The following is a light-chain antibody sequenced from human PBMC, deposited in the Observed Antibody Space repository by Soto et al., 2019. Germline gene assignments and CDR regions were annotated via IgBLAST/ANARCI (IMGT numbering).Light chain of an antibody. J-gene: IGKJ5*01. CDR1: QGISTW. V-gene: IGKV1-5*03. Sequence: DIQMTQSPSCVSAXSGDXXSIXXRASQGISTWLAWYQQKPGKAPKLLIYKASSLESGVPSRFSGSGSGTEFTLTISRLEPEDFAVYYCQQYGSSPITFGQGTRLEIK. CDR3: QQYGSSPIT. CDR2: KAS.